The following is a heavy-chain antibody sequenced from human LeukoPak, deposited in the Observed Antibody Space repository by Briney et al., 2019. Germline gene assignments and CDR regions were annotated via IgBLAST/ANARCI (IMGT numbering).Heavy chain of an antibody. V-gene: IGHV3-21*01. J-gene: IGHJ4*02. CDR2: ISSSSSHI. CDR1: GFTFSSYS. D-gene: IGHD6-13*01. CDR3: ARGGAAAGNDY. Sequence: GGSLRLSCAASGFTFSSYSMNWVRQAPGKGLEWVSSISSSSSHIYYADSVKGRFTISRDNAKNSLYLQMNSLRAEDTAVYYCARGGAAAGNDYWGQGTLVTVSS.